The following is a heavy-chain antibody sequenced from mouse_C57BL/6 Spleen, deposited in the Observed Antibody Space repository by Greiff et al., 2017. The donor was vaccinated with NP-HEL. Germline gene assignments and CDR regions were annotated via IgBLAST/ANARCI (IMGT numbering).Heavy chain of an antibody. CDR2: ISDGGSYT. J-gene: IGHJ3*01. D-gene: IGHD1-1*01. Sequence: EVKVEESGGGLVKPGGSLKLSCAASGFTFSSYAMSWVRQTPEKRLEWVATISDGGSYTYYPDNVKGRFTISRDNAKNNLYLQMSHLKSEDTAMYYCARDEATRFAYWGQGTLVTVSA. CDR1: GFTFSSYA. CDR3: ARDEATRFAY. V-gene: IGHV5-4*01.